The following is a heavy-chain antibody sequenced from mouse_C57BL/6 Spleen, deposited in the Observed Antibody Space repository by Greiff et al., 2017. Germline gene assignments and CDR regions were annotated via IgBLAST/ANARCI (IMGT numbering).Heavy chain of an antibody. D-gene: IGHD1-1*01. J-gene: IGHJ4*01. CDR2: IYPGSGST. Sequence: QVQLQQPGAELVKPGASVKMSCKASGYTFTSYWITWVKQRPGQGLEWIGDIYPGSGSTNYNEKFKSKATLTVDTSSSTAYMQLSSVTSDDSAVYYYARGDYASALAMDYWGQGTSVTVSS. V-gene: IGHV1-55*01. CDR3: ARGDYASALAMDY. CDR1: GYTFTSYW.